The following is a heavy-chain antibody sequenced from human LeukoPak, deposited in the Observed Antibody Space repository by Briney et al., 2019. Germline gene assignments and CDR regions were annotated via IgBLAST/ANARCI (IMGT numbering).Heavy chain of an antibody. J-gene: IGHJ4*02. V-gene: IGHV3-48*01. CDR2: ISSSSTI. CDR1: GFTFSSYS. Sequence: GGSLRLSCAASGFTFSSYSMNWVRQAPGKGLEWVSYISSSSTIYYADSVKGRFTISRDNAKNSMYLQMNSLRVEDTAVYYRARGSSWLDYWGQGILVTVSS. CDR3: ARGSSWLDY. D-gene: IGHD6-13*01.